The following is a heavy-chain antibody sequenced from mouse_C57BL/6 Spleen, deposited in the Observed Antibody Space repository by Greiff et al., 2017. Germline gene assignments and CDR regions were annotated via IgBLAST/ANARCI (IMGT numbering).Heavy chain of an antibody. D-gene: IGHD2-4*01. CDR1: GYAFSSSW. V-gene: IGHV1-82*01. J-gene: IGHJ3*01. Sequence: VQLQQSGPELVKPGASVKISCKASGYAFSSSWMNWVKQRPGKGLEWIGRIYPGDGDTNYNGKFKGKATLTADKSSSTAYMQLSSLTSEDSAVYFCARSGYDYDVFAYWGQGTLVTVSA. CDR2: IYPGDGDT. CDR3: ARSGYDYDVFAY.